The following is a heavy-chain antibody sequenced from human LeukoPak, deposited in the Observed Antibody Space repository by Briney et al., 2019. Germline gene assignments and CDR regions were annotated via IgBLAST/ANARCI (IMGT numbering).Heavy chain of an antibody. CDR1: GGSISSFY. CDR2: IYYSGSA. J-gene: IGHJ5*02. D-gene: IGHD3-9*01. V-gene: IGHV4-59*12. CDR3: ARPSLIGTPYWFDP. Sequence: SETLSLTCTVSGGSISSFYWNWIRQPPGKELEWIGYIYYSGSANYNPSLKNRVSISVDTSKNQFSLKLSSVTAADTAVYYCARPSLIGTPYWFDPWGQGTLVTVSS.